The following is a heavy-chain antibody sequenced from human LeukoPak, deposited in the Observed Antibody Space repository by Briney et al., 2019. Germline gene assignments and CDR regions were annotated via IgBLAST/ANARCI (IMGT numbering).Heavy chain of an antibody. CDR2: INPNSGGT. Sequence: ASVKVSCKASGYTFTSYGISWVRQAPGQGLEWMGWINPNSGGTNYAQKFQGRVTMTRDTSISTAYMELSRLRSDDTAVYYCARDVAAAGTFDYWGQGTLVTVSS. CDR1: GYTFTSYG. CDR3: ARDVAAAGTFDY. J-gene: IGHJ4*02. V-gene: IGHV1-2*02. D-gene: IGHD6-13*01.